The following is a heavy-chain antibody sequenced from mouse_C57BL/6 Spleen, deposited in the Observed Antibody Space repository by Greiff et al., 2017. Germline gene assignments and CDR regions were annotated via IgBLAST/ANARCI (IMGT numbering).Heavy chain of an antibody. J-gene: IGHJ1*03. V-gene: IGHV5-6*02. CDR3: ARRSYGSSYGYFDV. Sequence: DVMLVESGGDLVKPGGSLKLSCAASGFTFSSYGMSWVRQTQDKRLEWVATISSGGSYTYYPDSVKGRFTISRDNATNTLYLQMSRLKSDDTAMYYCARRSYGSSYGYFDVWGTGTTVTVSS. D-gene: IGHD1-1*01. CDR2: ISSGGSYT. CDR1: GFTFSSYG.